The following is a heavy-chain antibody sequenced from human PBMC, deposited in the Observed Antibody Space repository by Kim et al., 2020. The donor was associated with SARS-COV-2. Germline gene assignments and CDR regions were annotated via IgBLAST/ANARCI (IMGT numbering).Heavy chain of an antibody. CDR2: IYPGDSDT. V-gene: IGHV5-51*01. Sequence: GESLKISCKGSGYSFTSYWIGWVRQIPGKGLEWMGIIYPGDSDTRYSPSFQGQVTISADKSISTAYLQWSSLKASDTAMYYCARLGSIAAAGLGWFDPWGQGTLVTVSS. D-gene: IGHD6-13*01. CDR3: ARLGSIAAAGLGWFDP. CDR1: GYSFTSYW. J-gene: IGHJ5*02.